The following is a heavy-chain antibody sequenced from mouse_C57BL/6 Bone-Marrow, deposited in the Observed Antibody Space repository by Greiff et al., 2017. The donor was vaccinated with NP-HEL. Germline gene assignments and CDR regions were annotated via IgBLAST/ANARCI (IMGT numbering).Heavy chain of an antibody. Sequence: QVQLQQPGAELVKPGASVKMSCKASGYTFTSYWITWVKQRPGQGLEWIGDIYPGSGSTNYNEKFKSKATLTVDTSSSTAYMQLSSLTSEDSAVYYCARGPAQATTCDYGRQATPLPVS. CDR2: IYPGSGST. J-gene: IGHJ2*01. CDR3: ARGPAQATTCDY. V-gene: IGHV1-55*01. D-gene: IGHD3-2*02. CDR1: GYTFTSYW.